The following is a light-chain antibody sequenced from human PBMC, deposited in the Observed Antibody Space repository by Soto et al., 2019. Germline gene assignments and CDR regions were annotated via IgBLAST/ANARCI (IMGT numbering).Light chain of an antibody. CDR2: AS. J-gene: IGKJ3*01. Sequence: EIVLTQSPGTLSLSPGERATLSCRASQSVSDLHLAWYQHKPGQAPRLLIYASNRATGIPARFSGSGSGTDFTLTISRLEHEDVAVSYCQHHGTSARFGPGTKVEIK. V-gene: IGKV3-20*01. CDR3: QHHGTSAR. CDR1: QSVSDLH.